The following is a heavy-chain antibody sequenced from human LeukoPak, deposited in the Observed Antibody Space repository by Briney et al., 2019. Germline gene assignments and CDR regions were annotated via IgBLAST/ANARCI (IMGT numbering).Heavy chain of an antibody. CDR3: ARGFISEYYDFWSGYHDY. CDR2: INWNGGST. J-gene: IGHJ4*02. D-gene: IGHD3-3*01. CDR1: GFTFDDYG. Sequence: PGGSLRLSCAASGFTFDDYGMSWVRQAPGKGLEWVSGINWNGGSTGYADSVKGRFTISRDNAKNSLYLQMNSLRAEDTALYYCARGFISEYYDFWSGYHDYWGQGTLVTVSS. V-gene: IGHV3-20*04.